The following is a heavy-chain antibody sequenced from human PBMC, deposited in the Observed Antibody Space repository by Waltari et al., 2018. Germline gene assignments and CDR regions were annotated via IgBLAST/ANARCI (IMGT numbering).Heavy chain of an antibody. V-gene: IGHV3-15*04. CDR1: GFRVSDAW. D-gene: IGHD3-16*01. J-gene: IGHJ4*02. CDR2: IGSKIDGGTT. CDR3: LTTGGSN. Sequence: EVQLVESGGGLIKPGESLRLSCAASGFRVSDAWMGWVRQAPGKGLGWLGRIGSKIDGGTTDYAAPVTGRFTISRDESKNVLYLQMNSLKTEDTAVYSCLTTGGSNWGQGTLVTVSS.